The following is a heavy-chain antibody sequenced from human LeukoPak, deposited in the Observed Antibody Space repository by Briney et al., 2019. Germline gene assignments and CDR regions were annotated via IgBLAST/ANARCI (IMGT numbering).Heavy chain of an antibody. V-gene: IGHV4-39*01. Sequence: GSLRLSCAASGFTFSSFWMHWVRQPPGKGLEWIGSISYFGNSYYNPSLKSRVTISVDTSKNQFSLRLSSVTAADTAVYYCARQIGNYYSTVDYWGQGTLVTVSS. D-gene: IGHD1-26*01. CDR2: ISYFGNS. CDR1: GFTFSSFW. J-gene: IGHJ4*02. CDR3: ARQIGNYYSTVDY.